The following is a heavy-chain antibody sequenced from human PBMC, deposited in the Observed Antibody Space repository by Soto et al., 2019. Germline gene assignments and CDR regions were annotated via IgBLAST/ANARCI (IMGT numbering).Heavy chain of an antibody. CDR2: MSHSGGT. V-gene: IGHV4-34*01. CDR1: GGSVNSGNYY. D-gene: IGHD1-1*01. J-gene: IGHJ3*02. CDR3: ARVERGTATTVVDAFDI. Sequence: QVQLQQWGAGLLKPSETLSLTCAVFGGSVNSGNYYWSWIRQPPGKGLEWIGEMSHSGGTHFNPSLKSRVTISVDTSKNQLSLKMISVTAADTALYYCARVERGTATTVVDAFDIWGPGTMVTVSS.